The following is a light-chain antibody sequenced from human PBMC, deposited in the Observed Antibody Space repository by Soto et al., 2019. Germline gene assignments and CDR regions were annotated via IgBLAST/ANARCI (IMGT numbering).Light chain of an antibody. CDR1: QGISSY. J-gene: IGKJ5*01. Sequence: IQLTQSPSFVSAPVGDRVTITCRPSQGISSYLAWYQQKPGKAPKLLIYAASTLQSGVPSRLSGSGSGTEFTLTISSLQSEDFAVYYCQQYSNAPPITFGQGTRL. V-gene: IGKV1-9*01. CDR3: QQYSNAPPIT. CDR2: AAS.